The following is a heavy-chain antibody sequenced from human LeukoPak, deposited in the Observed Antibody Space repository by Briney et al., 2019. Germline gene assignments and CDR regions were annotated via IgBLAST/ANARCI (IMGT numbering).Heavy chain of an antibody. V-gene: IGHV1-18*01. D-gene: IGHD1-26*01. CDR2: ISAYNGNT. CDR1: GYTFTSYG. J-gene: IGHJ4*02. Sequence: ASVKVSCKASGYTFTSYGISWVRQAPGQGLEWMGWISAYNGNTNYAQKLQGRVTMTTDISTSTAYMELRSLRSDDTAVYYCATQHSGSYYFDYWGQGTLVTVSS. CDR3: ATQHSGSYYFDY.